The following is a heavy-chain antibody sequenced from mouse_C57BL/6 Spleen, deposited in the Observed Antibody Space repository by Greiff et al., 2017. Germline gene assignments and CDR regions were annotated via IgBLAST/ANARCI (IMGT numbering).Heavy chain of an antibody. J-gene: IGHJ3*01. CDR2: INPNNGGT. V-gene: IGHV1-26*01. CDR3: ARTGTVYYDYDVAY. CDR1: GYTFTDYY. Sequence: VQLQQSGPELVKPGASVKISCKASGYTFTDYYMNWVKQSHGKSLEWIGDINPNNGGTSYNQKFKGKATLTVDKSSSTAYMELRSLTSEDSAVYYCARTGTVYYDYDVAYWGQGTLVTVSA. D-gene: IGHD2-4*01.